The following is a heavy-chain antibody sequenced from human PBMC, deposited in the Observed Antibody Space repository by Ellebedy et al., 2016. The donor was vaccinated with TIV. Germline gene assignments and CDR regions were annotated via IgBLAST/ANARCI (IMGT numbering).Heavy chain of an antibody. CDR1: GGSISSYY. J-gene: IGHJ6*02. D-gene: IGHD3-22*01. Sequence: SETLSLXCTVSGGSISSYYWSWIRQPAGKGLEWIGRIYTSGSTNYNPSLKSRVTMSVDTSKNQFSLKLSSVTAADTAVYYCARDRRYYDSRRANGMDVWGQGTTVTVSS. V-gene: IGHV4-4*07. CDR2: IYTSGST. CDR3: ARDRRYYDSRRANGMDV.